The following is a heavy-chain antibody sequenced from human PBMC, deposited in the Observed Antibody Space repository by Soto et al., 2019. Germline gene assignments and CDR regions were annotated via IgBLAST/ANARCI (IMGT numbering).Heavy chain of an antibody. J-gene: IGHJ5*02. Sequence: EVQLVESGGGLVKPGGSLRLSCAASGFTFSSYSMNWVRQAPGKGLEWVSFISSSSSYIYYADSVKGRFTISRDNAKNSLYLQMNSLRAEDTAVYYCARENPWQLVENWFDPWGQGTLVTVSS. D-gene: IGHD6-13*01. V-gene: IGHV3-21*01. CDR2: ISSSSSYI. CDR1: GFTFSSYS. CDR3: ARENPWQLVENWFDP.